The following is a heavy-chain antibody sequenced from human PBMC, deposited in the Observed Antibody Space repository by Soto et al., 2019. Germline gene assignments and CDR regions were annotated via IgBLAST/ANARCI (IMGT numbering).Heavy chain of an antibody. CDR3: ARIKCSGGSCSYYYGMDV. D-gene: IGHD2-15*01. J-gene: IGHJ6*02. V-gene: IGHV1-18*04. CDR1: GYTFTSDG. Sequence: QVQLVQSGAEVKKPGASVKVSCKASGYTFTSDGISWVRQAPGQGLEWMGWISAYNGNTNYAQKLQGRVTMTTDTSTSTAYMELRSLRSDDTAVYYCARIKCSGGSCSYYYGMDVWGQWTTVTVSS. CDR2: ISAYNGNT.